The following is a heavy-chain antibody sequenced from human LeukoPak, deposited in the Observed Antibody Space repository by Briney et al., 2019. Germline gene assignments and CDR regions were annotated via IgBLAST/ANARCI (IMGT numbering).Heavy chain of an antibody. CDR2: ISWNSGSI. CDR3: AKDTVIAVAGAFDY. D-gene: IGHD6-19*01. V-gene: IGHV3-9*01. Sequence: GRSLRLSCAASGFTFDDYAMHWVRQAPGKGLEWVSGISWNSGSIGYADSVEGRFTISRDNAKNSLYLQMNSLRAEDTALYYCAKDTVIAVAGAFDYWGQGTLVTVSS. CDR1: GFTFDDYA. J-gene: IGHJ4*02.